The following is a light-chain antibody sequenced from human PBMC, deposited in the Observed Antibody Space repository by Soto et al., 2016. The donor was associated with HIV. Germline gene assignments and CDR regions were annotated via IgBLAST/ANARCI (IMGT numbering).Light chain of an antibody. CDR2: DAS. CDR1: QSIGRF. CDR3: QQSYNTPRT. J-gene: IGKJ1*01. Sequence: DIQMTQSPSSLSASVGDRVTITCRASQSIGRFLNWYQQISGKAPNLLIYDASSLQSGFPSRFSGSGSGTDFTLIISSLQPEDFATYYCQQSYNTPRTFGQGTMVEIK. V-gene: IGKV1-39*01.